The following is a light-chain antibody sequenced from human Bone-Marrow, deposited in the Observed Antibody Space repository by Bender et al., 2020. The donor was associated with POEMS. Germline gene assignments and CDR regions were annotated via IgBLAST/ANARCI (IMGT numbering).Light chain of an antibody. CDR1: TSNIGTNH. J-gene: IGLJ3*02. CDR2: SNY. V-gene: IGLV1-47*02. Sequence: QSVLTQPPSASGTPGQRVTISCSGGTSNIGTNHVYWYQQFPGSAPRLVVYSNYQRPSGVPARFSGSKSGTSASLAISDIQSEDEGDYYCSSWDDSLSGWVFGGGTKLTVL. CDR3: SSWDDSLSGWV.